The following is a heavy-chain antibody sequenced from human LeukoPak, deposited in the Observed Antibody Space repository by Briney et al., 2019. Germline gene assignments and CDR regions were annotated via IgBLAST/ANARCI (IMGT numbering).Heavy chain of an antibody. D-gene: IGHD3-22*01. CDR1: GGSFSGYY. J-gene: IGHJ4*02. Sequence: SETLSLTCAVYGGSFSGYYWSWIRQPPGKGLEWIGEINHSGSTNYNPSLKSRVTISVDTSKNQFSLKLSSVTAADTAVYYCARSKRGQYYYDSSGYYKYWGQGTLVTVSS. CDR2: INHSGST. V-gene: IGHV4-34*01. CDR3: ARSKRGQYYYDSSGYYKY.